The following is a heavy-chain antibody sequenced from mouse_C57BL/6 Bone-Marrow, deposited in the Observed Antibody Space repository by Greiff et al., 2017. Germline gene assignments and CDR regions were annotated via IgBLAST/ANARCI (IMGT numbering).Heavy chain of an antibody. CDR1: GYTFTSYD. CDR2: IYPRDGST. J-gene: IGHJ2*01. CDR3: ARMGTEYFDY. V-gene: IGHV1-85*01. Sequence: VKLMESGPELVKPGASVKLSCKASGYTFTSYDINWVKQRPGQGLEWIGWIYPRDGSTNYNEKFKGKATLTVDTSSSTAYMELHSLTSEDSAVYFCARMGTEYFDYWGQGTTLTVSS. D-gene: IGHD3-3*01.